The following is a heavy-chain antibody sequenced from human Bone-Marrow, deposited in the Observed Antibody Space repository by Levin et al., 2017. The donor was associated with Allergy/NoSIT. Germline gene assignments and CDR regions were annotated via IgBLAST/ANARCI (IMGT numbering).Heavy chain of an antibody. J-gene: IGHJ4*02. CDR1: GGSVSSSYYY. V-gene: IGHV4-39*07. CDR3: ARQDLDCSGGSCYPYYFDY. D-gene: IGHD2-15*01. CDR2: IFYSGNT. Sequence: SETLSLTCTVSGGSVSSSYYYWGWIRQPPGKGLEWIGSIFYSGNTYSDPSLKSRVTISVDTSKNKFSLKLSSVTAADTAVYFCARQDLDCSGGSCYPYYFDYWGQGLLVTVSS.